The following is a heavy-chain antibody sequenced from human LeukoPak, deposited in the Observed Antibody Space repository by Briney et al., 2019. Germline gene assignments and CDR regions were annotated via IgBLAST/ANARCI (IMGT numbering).Heavy chain of an antibody. Sequence: GGSLRLSCAASGFTFSSYAMSWVRQAPGKGLEWVSAISGSGGSTYYADSVKGRFTISRDNSKNTLYLQMNSLRAEDTAVYYCAKAALYYDILTGYYMTYYFDYWGQGTLVTVSS. J-gene: IGHJ4*02. CDR1: GFTFSSYA. D-gene: IGHD3-9*01. CDR3: AKAALYYDILTGYYMTYYFDY. V-gene: IGHV3-23*01. CDR2: ISGSGGST.